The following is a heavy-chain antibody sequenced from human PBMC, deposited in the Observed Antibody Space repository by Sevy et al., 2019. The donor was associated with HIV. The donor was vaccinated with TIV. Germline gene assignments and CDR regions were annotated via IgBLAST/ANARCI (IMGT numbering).Heavy chain of an antibody. CDR3: ATTKDYYDSSGYPFDY. CDR2: FDPGDDET. V-gene: IGHV1-24*01. CDR1: GYTLTELS. Sequence: ASVKVSCKVSGYTLTELSMHWVRQAPGKGLEWMGSFDPGDDETIYAQKFQGRVTMTEDTSTDTAYMELSSLRSEDTAVYYCATTKDYYDSSGYPFDYWGQGTLVTVSS. J-gene: IGHJ4*02. D-gene: IGHD3-22*01.